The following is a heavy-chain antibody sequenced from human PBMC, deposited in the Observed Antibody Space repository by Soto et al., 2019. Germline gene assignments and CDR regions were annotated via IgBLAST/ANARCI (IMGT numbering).Heavy chain of an antibody. CDR2: IIPIFGTA. D-gene: IGHD2-2*01. Sequence: SVKVSCKASGGTFSSYAISWVRQAPGQGLEWMGGIIPIFGTANYAQKFQGRVTITADESTSTAYMELSSLRSEDPSVYYCAGARDQYPPPHFNAFDIWGQGTMVTVSS. J-gene: IGHJ3*02. CDR1: GGTFSSYA. CDR3: AGARDQYPPPHFNAFDI. V-gene: IGHV1-69*13.